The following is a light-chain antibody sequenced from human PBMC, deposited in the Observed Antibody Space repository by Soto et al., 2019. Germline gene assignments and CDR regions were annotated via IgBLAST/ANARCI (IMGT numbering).Light chain of an antibody. J-gene: IGKJ4*01. Sequence: EVVLTQSPGTLSLSPGDRATLSCRASQIVSRNYLAWYQQKPGQTPRLLIFGASNRAADIPARFSASGSGTDFTLTISGLEPDDFAVYYCQQYDFLPLTFGGGTRL. CDR3: QQYDFLPLT. V-gene: IGKV3-20*01. CDR2: GAS. CDR1: QIVSRNY.